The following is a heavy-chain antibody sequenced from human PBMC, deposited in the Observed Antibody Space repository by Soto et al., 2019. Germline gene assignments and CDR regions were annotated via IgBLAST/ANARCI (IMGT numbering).Heavy chain of an antibody. CDR3: ARDVLGGYSGYDSDY. Sequence: QVQLQESGPGLVKPSQTLALTCTVSGAPIISNGYCWTWIRQHPGKGLEWLGYIYYDGSTYYNPSLKSRVTISVDTSKNQFSLKLNSVTAADTALYYCARDVLGGYSGYDSDYWGQGTLVTVSS. J-gene: IGHJ4*02. CDR1: GAPIISNGYC. D-gene: IGHD5-12*01. CDR2: IYYDGST. V-gene: IGHV4-31*03.